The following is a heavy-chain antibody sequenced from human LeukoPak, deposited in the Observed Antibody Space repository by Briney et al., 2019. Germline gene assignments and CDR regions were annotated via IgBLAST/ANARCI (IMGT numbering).Heavy chain of an antibody. J-gene: IGHJ1*01. CDR2: IYSGGST. D-gene: IGHD1-1*01. CDR3: ARWNSYAEYFQH. Sequence: GGSLRLSCAASGFTVSSNYMTWVRQAPGKGLEWVSVIYSGGSTYYADSVKGRLTISRDNSKNTLYLQMNSLRAEDTAVYYCARWNSYAEYFQHWGQGTLVTVSS. CDR1: GFTVSSNY. V-gene: IGHV3-53*01.